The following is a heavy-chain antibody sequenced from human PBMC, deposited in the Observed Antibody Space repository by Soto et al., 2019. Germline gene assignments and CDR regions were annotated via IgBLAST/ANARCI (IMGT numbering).Heavy chain of an antibody. D-gene: IGHD3-22*01. CDR3: ARKDKSGYFNWFDP. J-gene: IGHJ5*02. Sequence: AGESLKISCSTSGYKFTSSWIAWVRQMPGKGLEWMGIIFPSDSDTRYSPSFQGQVTISADRSTSTVFLQWASLKASDTAAYFCARKDKSGYFNWFDPWGQGTLVTVSS. V-gene: IGHV5-51*01. CDR2: IFPSDSDT. CDR1: GYKFTSSW.